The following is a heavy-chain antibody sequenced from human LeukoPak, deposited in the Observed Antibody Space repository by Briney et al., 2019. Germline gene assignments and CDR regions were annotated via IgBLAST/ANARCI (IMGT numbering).Heavy chain of an antibody. J-gene: IGHJ4*02. V-gene: IGHV4-39*01. CDR1: GGSISSSSYY. CDR2: IYYSGST. D-gene: IGHD2-21*02. Sequence: SETLSLTCTVSGGSISSSSYYWDWIRQPPGKGLEWLGSIYYSGSTYYNPSLKSRVTISVDTSKNQFSLKLSSVTAADTAVYFCARHDLVVTATILDYWGQGTLVTVSS. CDR3: ARHDLVVTATILDY.